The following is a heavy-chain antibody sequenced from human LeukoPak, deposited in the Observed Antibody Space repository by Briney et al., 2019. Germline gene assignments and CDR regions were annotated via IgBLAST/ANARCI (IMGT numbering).Heavy chain of an antibody. D-gene: IGHD2-15*01. V-gene: IGHV1-2*02. CDR1: GYTFTGYY. J-gene: IGHJ4*02. CDR3: AREAVVAASAPGY. CDR2: INPNSGGT. Sequence: GASVKVSCKASGYTFTGYYMHWVRQAPGQGLEWMGWINPNSGGTNYAQKFQGRVTMTRDTSISTAYMELSRLRSDDTAVYYCAREAVVAASAPGYWGQGTLVTVSS.